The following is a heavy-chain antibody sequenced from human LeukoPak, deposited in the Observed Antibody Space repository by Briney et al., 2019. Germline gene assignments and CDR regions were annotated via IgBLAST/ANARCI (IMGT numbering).Heavy chain of an antibody. CDR1: GDTFRKSA. D-gene: IGHD3-9*01. V-gene: IGHV1-69*17. CDR3: ARAFGWLNAFDI. J-gene: IGHJ3*02. CDR2: IIPMFNIE. Sequence: ASVKVSCKASGDTFRKSAITWVRQAPGQGLEWMGGIIPMFNIEKYAQKFQGRVTMTRNTSISTAYMELSSLRSEDTAVYYCARAFGWLNAFDIWGQGTMVTISS.